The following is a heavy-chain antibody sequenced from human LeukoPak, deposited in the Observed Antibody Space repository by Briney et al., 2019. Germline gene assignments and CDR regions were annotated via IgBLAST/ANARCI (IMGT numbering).Heavy chain of an antibody. CDR3: ARSYRGYFDY. J-gene: IGHJ4*02. Sequence: SETLSLTCTVSGGSISSSSYYWGWIRQPPGKGLEWIGSIYYSGSTNYNPSLKSRVTISVDTSKNQFSLKLSSVTAADTAVYYCARSYRGYFDYWGQGTLVTVSS. V-gene: IGHV4-39*07. CDR1: GGSISSSSYY. CDR2: IYYSGST. D-gene: IGHD5-12*01.